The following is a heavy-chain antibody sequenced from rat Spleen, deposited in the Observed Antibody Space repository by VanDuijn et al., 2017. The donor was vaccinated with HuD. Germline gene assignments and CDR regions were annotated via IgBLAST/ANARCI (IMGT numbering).Heavy chain of an antibody. V-gene: IGHV5-29*01. J-gene: IGHJ3*01. Sequence: EVQLVESGGGLVQPGRSLKLSCAASGFTFSDYGMAWVRQAPTKGLEWVATISYGDSSGHSSTYYRDSVKGRFTVSRENAKSTLYFLIDSRRSEDTATYYCVRQDTSGYSNWFTYWGQGTLVTVSS. D-gene: IGHD4-3*01. CDR2: ISYGDSSGHSST. CDR1: GFTFSDYG. CDR3: VRQDTSGYSNWFTY.